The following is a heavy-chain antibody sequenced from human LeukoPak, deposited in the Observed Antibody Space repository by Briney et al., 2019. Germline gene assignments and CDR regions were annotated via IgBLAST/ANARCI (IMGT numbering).Heavy chain of an antibody. D-gene: IGHD2-8*01. CDR1: GYTFTSYD. Sequence: ASVKVSCKASGYTFTSYDINWVRQATGQGLEWMGWMNPNSGNTGYAQKFQGRVTITRNTSISTAYMELSSLRSEDTAVYYCARGNADCTNGVCYLFDYWGQGTLVTVSS. CDR2: MNPNSGNT. J-gene: IGHJ4*02. CDR3: ARGNADCTNGVCYLFDY. V-gene: IGHV1-8*03.